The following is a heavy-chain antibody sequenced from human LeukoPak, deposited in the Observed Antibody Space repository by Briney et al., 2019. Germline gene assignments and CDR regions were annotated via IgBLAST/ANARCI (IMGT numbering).Heavy chain of an antibody. D-gene: IGHD6-13*01. CDR1: GFTFSSYW. V-gene: IGHV3-74*01. CDR3: ARDQGSSWYTDY. Sequence: GGSLRLSCAASGFTFSSYWMHWVRQAPGKGLVWVSRINTDGSSTSYADSVKGRFTISRDNAKNTLYLQMNSLRAEDTAVYYCARDQGSSWYTDYWGQGTLVTVSS. CDR2: INTDGSST. J-gene: IGHJ4*02.